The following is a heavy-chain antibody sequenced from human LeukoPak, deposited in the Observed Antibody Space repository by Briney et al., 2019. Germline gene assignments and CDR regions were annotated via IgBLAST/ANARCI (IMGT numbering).Heavy chain of an antibody. V-gene: IGHV3-74*01. CDR3: ARGPSGYHNT. Sequence: QTGGSLRLSCAASGFIFSSYWMHWVRHAPGKGLAWVSRINTDGSSTSYADSVKGRFTISRDNAKNTLYLQMNSLRAEDTAVYYCARGPSGYHNTGGQGTLVTVSS. J-gene: IGHJ4*02. D-gene: IGHD5-12*01. CDR2: INTDGSST. CDR1: GFIFSSYW.